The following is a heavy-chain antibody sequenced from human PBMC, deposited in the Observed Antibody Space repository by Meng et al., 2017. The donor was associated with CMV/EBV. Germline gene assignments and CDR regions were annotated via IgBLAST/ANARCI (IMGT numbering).Heavy chain of an antibody. CDR2: ISYDGSNN. CDR1: GFTFSSYA. Sequence: GGSLRLSCAASGFTFSSYAMHWVRQAPGKGLEWVAVISYDGSNNYYADSVKGRFTISRDNSKNTLYLQMNSLRAEDTAVYYCARDRILVPSAYYGMDVWGQGTTVTVSS. CDR3: ARDRILVPSAYYGMDV. D-gene: IGHD2-2*01. V-gene: IGHV3-30*04. J-gene: IGHJ6*02.